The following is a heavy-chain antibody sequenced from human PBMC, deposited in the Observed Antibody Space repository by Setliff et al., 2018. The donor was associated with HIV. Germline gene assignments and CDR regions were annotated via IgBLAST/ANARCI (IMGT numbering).Heavy chain of an antibody. D-gene: IGHD4-17*01. J-gene: IGHJ4*02. Sequence: ASVKVSCKASGYTFTNYAMHWVRQAPGQRLEWMGWINAGNGDTKYSQKFQGRVTFTWDTSASTAYMELGGLRSDDTAVYYCARNYGADSNYFDYWGQGTLVTVSS. CDR3: ARNYGADSNYFDY. CDR1: GYTFTNYA. CDR2: INAGNGDT. V-gene: IGHV1-3*01.